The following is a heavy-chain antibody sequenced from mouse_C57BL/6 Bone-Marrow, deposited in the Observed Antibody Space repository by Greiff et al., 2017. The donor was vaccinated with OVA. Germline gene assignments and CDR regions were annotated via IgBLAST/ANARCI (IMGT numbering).Heavy chain of an antibody. D-gene: IGHD2-4*01. CDR2: IYPRSGNT. CDR1: GYTFTSYG. V-gene: IGHV1-81*01. Sequence: QVQLQQSGAELARPGASVKLSCKASGYTFTSYGISWVKQRTGQGLEWIGEIYPRSGNTYYNEKFKGTATLTADKSSSTAYMELRSLTSEDSAVYFCAREEVYYDYDYAMDYWGQGTSVTVSS. J-gene: IGHJ4*01. CDR3: AREEVYYDYDYAMDY.